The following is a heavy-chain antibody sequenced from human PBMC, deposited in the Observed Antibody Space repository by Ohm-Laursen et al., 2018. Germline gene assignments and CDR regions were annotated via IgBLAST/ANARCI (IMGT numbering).Heavy chain of an antibody. D-gene: IGHD3-3*01. Sequence: SLRLSCSASGFTFSSYAMSWVRQAPGKGLEWVSAISGSGGSTYYADSVKGRFTISRDNSKNTLYLQMNSLRAEDTAVYYCAKGFTYYDFWSDSTRSWFDPWGQGALVTVSS. CDR3: AKGFTYYDFWSDSTRSWFDP. CDR2: ISGSGGST. CDR1: GFTFSSYA. J-gene: IGHJ5*02. V-gene: IGHV3-23*01.